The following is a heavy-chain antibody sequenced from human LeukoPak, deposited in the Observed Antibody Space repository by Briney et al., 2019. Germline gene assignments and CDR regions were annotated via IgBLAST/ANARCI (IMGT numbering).Heavy chain of an antibody. CDR2: IHYSGRI. D-gene: IGHD5-24*01. J-gene: IGHJ4*02. CDR3: SRGTDAYKCGNS. V-gene: IGHV4-34*01. CDR1: GGSFSGYY. Sequence: SETLSLTXAVYGGSFSGYYWTWIRQPPGKGLEWIGEIHYSGRINYNPSLKSRVTISADTSNNHFSLKMNSVTAADMAVYYCSRGTDAYKCGNSWGQGTLVTVSS.